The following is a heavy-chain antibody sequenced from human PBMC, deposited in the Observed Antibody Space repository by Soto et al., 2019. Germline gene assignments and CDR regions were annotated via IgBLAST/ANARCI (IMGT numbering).Heavy chain of an antibody. J-gene: IGHJ4*02. CDR2: FDPEDGET. CDR3: ATVRYGYSGYDLFDY. V-gene: IGHV1-24*01. D-gene: IGHD5-12*01. CDR1: GYTLTELS. Sequence: ASVKVSCKVSGYTLTELSMHWVRQAPGKGLEWMGGFDPEDGETIYAQKFQGRVTMTEDTSTDTAYMELSSPRSEDTAVYYCATVRYGYSGYDLFDYWGQGTLVTVSS.